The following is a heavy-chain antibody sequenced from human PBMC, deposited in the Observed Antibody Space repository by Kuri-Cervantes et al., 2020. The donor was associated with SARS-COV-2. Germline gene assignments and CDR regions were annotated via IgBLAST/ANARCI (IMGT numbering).Heavy chain of an antibody. CDR1: GFTFCSYS. CDR3: ARGGYCSGGSCYSVYYYYYYGMDV. CDR2: ISSSSSYI. V-gene: IGHV3-21*01. J-gene: IGHJ6*02. Sequence: LSLTCAASGFTFCSYSMNWVRQAPGKGLEWVSSISSSSSYIYYADSVKGRFTISRDNAKNSLYLQMNSLRAEDTAVYYCARGGYCSGGSCYSVYYYYYYGMDVWGQGTTVTVSS. D-gene: IGHD2-15*01.